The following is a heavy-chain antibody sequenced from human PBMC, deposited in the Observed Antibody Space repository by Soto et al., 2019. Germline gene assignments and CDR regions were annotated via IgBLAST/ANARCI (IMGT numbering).Heavy chain of an antibody. J-gene: IGHJ6*02. CDR1: GGSISSSSYY. Sequence: SETLSLTCTVSGGSISSSSYYWGWIRQPPGKGLEWIGSIYYSGSTYYNPSLKSRVTISVDTSKNQFSLKLSSVTAADTAVYYCARHQGTFWTDYCYGMDVWGQGTTVTVSS. V-gene: IGHV4-39*01. D-gene: IGHD3-3*01. CDR3: ARHQGTFWTDYCYGMDV. CDR2: IYYSGST.